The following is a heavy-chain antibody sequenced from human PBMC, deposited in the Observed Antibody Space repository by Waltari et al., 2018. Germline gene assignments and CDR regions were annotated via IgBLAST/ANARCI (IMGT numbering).Heavy chain of an antibody. CDR2: ISYDGSNK. CDR3: AKDAYIFWSGYAYYFDY. Sequence: QVQLVESGGGVVQPGRSLRLSCAASGFTFSSYGMHWVRQAPGKGLEWVAVISYDGSNKYYADSVKGRFTISRDNSKNTLYLQMNSLRAEVTAVYYCAKDAYIFWSGYAYYFDYWGQGTLVTVSS. J-gene: IGHJ4*02. V-gene: IGHV3-30*18. D-gene: IGHD3-3*01. CDR1: GFTFSSYG.